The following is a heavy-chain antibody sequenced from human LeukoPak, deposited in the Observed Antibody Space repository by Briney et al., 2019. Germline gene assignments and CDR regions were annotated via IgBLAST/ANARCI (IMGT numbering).Heavy chain of an antibody. D-gene: IGHD3-10*01. Sequence: SETLSLTCAVYGGSFSGYYWSWIRQPPGKGLEWIGEINHSGSTNYNPSLKSRVTISVDTSKNQFSLKLSSVTAADTAVYYCARSSSLWFGELRGNDAFDIWGQGTMVTVSS. V-gene: IGHV4-34*01. CDR1: GGSFSGYY. J-gene: IGHJ3*02. CDR3: ARSSSLWFGELRGNDAFDI. CDR2: INHSGST.